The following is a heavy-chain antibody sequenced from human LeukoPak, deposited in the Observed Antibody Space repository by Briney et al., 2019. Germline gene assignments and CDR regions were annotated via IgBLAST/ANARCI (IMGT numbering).Heavy chain of an antibody. CDR2: IWYDGSNK. V-gene: IGHV3-33*08. Sequence: GGSLRLSCAASGFTFSSYWMSWVRQAPGKGLEWVAVIWYDGSNKYYADSVKGRFTISRDTSKNTVFLQMDSLRAEDTAVYYCARHESSGNFDYLGQGTLVTVSS. J-gene: IGHJ4*02. D-gene: IGHD1-26*01. CDR3: ARHESSGNFDY. CDR1: GFTFSSYW.